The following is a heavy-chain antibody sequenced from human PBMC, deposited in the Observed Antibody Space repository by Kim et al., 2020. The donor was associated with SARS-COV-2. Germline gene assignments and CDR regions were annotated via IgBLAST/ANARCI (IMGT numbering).Heavy chain of an antibody. V-gene: IGHV3-33*06. J-gene: IGHJ6*02. Sequence: FTISRDNSKNTLYLQMNSLRAEDTAVYYCAKALIPIAAARGYYYYYGMDVWGQGTTVTVSS. CDR3: AKALIPIAAARGYYYYYGMDV. D-gene: IGHD6-13*01.